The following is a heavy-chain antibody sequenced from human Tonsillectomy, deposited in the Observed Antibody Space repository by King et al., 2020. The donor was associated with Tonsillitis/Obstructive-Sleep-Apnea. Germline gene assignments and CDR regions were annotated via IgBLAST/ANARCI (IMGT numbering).Heavy chain of an antibody. CDR2: INHSGST. CDR3: ARGAQRECSSTSCYPFEVGGSWFDP. J-gene: IGHJ5*02. D-gene: IGHD2-2*01. Sequence: VQLQQWGAGLLKPSETLSLTCAVYGGSFSGYYWSWIRQPPGKGLEWIGEINHSGSTNYNPSLKSRVTISVDTSKNQFSLKLTSVTAADTAVYYFARGAQRECSSTSCYPFEVGGSWFDPWGQGTLVTVSS. V-gene: IGHV4-34*01. CDR1: GGSFSGYY.